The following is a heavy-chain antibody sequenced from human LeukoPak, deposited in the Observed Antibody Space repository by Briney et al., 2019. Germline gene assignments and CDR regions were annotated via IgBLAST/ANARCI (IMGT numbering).Heavy chain of an antibody. CDR1: GYIFTSFG. V-gene: IGHV1-18*01. D-gene: IGHD3-10*01. J-gene: IGHJ6*03. CDR3: ARDRPVWFGELFYYYYYMDV. Sequence: ASVKVSCKASGYIFTSFGISWVRQATGQGLEWMGWMNPNSGNTGDAQKSQGRVTITTDTSTSTAYMELRSLRSDDTAVYYCARDRPVWFGELFYYYYYMDVWGKGTTVTISS. CDR2: MNPNSGNT.